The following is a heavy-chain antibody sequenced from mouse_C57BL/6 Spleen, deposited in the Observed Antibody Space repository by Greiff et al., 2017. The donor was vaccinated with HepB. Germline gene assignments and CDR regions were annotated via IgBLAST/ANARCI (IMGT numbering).Heavy chain of an antibody. CDR1: GFTFSDYG. V-gene: IGHV5-17*01. D-gene: IGHD1-1*01. Sequence: EVKLMESGGGLVKPGGSLKLSCAASGFTFSDYGMNWVRQAPEKGLEWVAYISSGSSTIYYADTVKGRFTISRDNAKNTLFLQMTSLRSEDTAMYCCARNYGSSGGYFDVWGTGTTVTVSS. J-gene: IGHJ1*03. CDR3: ARNYGSSGGYFDV. CDR2: ISSGSSTI.